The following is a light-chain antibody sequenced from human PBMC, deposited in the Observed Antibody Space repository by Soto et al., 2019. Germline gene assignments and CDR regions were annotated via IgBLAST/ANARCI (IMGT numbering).Light chain of an antibody. Sequence: QSALTQPASVSGSPGQSITISCTGTSSDVGGYNYVSWYQQHPGKAPKLMIYEVNNRPSEVSNRFSGSKSGNTASLTISGRQPEDDDYYYCNSYTSRYTFVLGTGTKLTVL. V-gene: IGLV2-14*01. CDR1: SSDVGGYNY. CDR2: EVN. CDR3: NSYTSRYTFV. J-gene: IGLJ1*01.